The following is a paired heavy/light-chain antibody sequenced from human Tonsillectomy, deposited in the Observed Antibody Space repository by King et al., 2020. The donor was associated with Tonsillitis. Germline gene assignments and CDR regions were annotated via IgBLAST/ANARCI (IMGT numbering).Light chain of an antibody. J-gene: IGLJ3*02. V-gene: IGLV1-44*01. CDR2: SND. CDR1: SSNIGRNT. CDR3: ASWDDSLNGWV. Sequence: QSVLTQPPSASATPGQRVTISCSGSSSNIGRNTVNWYQQLPGTAPKLLIYSNDRRPSGVPDRFSGSKSGTSASLAISGLLSGDEADYYCASWDDSLNGWVFGGGTRLTVL.
Heavy chain of an antibody. V-gene: IGHV1-18*01. J-gene: IGHJ4*02. CDR2: ISAYNGNT. CDR1: GYSFISYG. Sequence: QVQLLQSGFEVKKPGASVKVSCSISGYSFISYGVTWVRQAPGQGLEWVGWISAYNGNTNYAQNLQGRLTLTTDTSTSTAYMELRSLRSDDTAVYYCARGQVAQASQTVPRDYWGQGTLVTVS. D-gene: IGHD4-17*01. CDR3: ARGQVAQASQTVPRDY.